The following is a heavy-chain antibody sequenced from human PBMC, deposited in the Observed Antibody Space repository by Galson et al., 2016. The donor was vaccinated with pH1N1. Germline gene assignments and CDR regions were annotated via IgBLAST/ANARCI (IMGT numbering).Heavy chain of an antibody. V-gene: IGHV3-7*01. CDR3: ARGLGLWFGELSDPTWDY. Sequence: SLRLSCAASGFTFSHYWMIWVRQAPGTGLEWVANINQDGSEIYYVHSVKGRFTISRDNAKNSLYLQMNSLRAEDTAVYYCARGLGLWFGELSDPTWDYWGQGTLVTVSS. J-gene: IGHJ4*02. D-gene: IGHD3-10*01. CDR1: GFTFSHYW. CDR2: INQDGSEI.